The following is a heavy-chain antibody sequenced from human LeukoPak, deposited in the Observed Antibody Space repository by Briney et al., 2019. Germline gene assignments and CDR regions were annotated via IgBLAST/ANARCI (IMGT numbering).Heavy chain of an antibody. CDR1: GFSFSNYG. V-gene: IGHV3-33*01. CDR3: ARSNNGGWGYCDY. CDR2: IWDDGSNK. D-gene: IGHD3-16*01. Sequence: GGSLRLSCAASGFSFSNYGMHWVRQAPGKGLEWVAVIWDDGSNKYYADSVKGRFTISRDNSKNTLYVQMSSLRAEDTAVYYCARSNNGGWGYCDYWGQGSLVTVSS. J-gene: IGHJ4*02.